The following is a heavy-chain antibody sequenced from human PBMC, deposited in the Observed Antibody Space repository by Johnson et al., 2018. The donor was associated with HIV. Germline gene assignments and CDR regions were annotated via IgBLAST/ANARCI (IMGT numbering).Heavy chain of an antibody. V-gene: IGHV3-7*05. CDR2: IKQDGSEK. J-gene: IGHJ3*01. CDR1: GFTFSSYW. CDR3: ARKGWVDAFDV. D-gene: IGHD6-19*01. Sequence: VQLVESGGGVVQPGRSLRLSCAASGFTFSSYWMSWVRQAPGKGLEWVANIKQDGSEKYYVDSVKGRFTISRDNAKNSLSLQMNSLRAEDTAVYYCARKGWVDAFDVWGQGTMVTVSS.